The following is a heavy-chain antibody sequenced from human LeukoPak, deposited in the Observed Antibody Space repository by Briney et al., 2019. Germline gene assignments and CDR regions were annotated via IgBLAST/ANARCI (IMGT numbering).Heavy chain of an antibody. D-gene: IGHD3-22*01. Sequence: GGSLRLSCAASGFTFGSYGMHWVRQAPGKGLEWVAVIWYDGSNKYYADSVKGRFTISRDNSKNTLYLQMNSLRAEDTAVYYCAKDHNYYDSSGYYYGDHLDYWGQGTLVTVSS. CDR3: AKDHNYYDSSGYYYGDHLDY. CDR1: GFTFGSYG. J-gene: IGHJ4*02. V-gene: IGHV3-33*06. CDR2: IWYDGSNK.